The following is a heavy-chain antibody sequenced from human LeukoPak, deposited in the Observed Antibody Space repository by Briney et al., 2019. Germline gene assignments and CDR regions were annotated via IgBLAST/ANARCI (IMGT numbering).Heavy chain of an antibody. V-gene: IGHV4-59*06. J-gene: IGHJ4*02. CDR3: ASTRTAAGMMAFDY. D-gene: IGHD6-13*01. CDR2: IYYTGST. CDR1: GGSITSYY. Sequence: SDTLSLTCTVAGGSITSYYWSWIRQPPAKGLEWIGYIYYTGSTSYNPSLKSRVTISVDTSKNQFSLKLSSVTAADTAVYSCASTRTAAGMMAFDYWGQGTLVTVSS.